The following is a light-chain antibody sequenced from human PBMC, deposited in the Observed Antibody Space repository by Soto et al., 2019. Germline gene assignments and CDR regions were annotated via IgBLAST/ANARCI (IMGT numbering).Light chain of an antibody. CDR1: TSDVGNYNY. V-gene: IGLV2-14*01. J-gene: IGLJ1*01. Sequence: QSALTQPASVSGSPGQSITISCTGTTSDVGNYNYVSWFQQHPGKPPKLMIYEVTNRPSGVSNRFSGSKAGITASLTISGLQAEDEADYYCISYTTNTTLVFGTGTKLTVL. CDR3: ISYTTNTTLV. CDR2: EVT.